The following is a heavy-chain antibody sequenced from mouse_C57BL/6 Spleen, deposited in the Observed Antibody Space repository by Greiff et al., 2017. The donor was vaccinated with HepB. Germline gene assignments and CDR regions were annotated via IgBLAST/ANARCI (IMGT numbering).Heavy chain of an antibody. D-gene: IGHD6-1*01. J-gene: IGHJ2*01. CDR2: INYDGSST. Sequence: EVQVVESEGGLVQPGSSMKLSCTASGFTFSDYYMAWVRQVPEKGLEWVANINYDGSSTYYLDSLKSRFIISRDNAKNILYLQMSSLKSEDTATYYCARGALSHYFDYWGQGTTLTVSS. V-gene: IGHV5-16*01. CDR3: ARGALSHYFDY. CDR1: GFTFSDYY.